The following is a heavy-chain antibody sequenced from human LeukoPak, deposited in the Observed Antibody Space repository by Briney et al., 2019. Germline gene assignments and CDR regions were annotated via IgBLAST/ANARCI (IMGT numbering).Heavy chain of an antibody. CDR2: ISGSGGST. V-gene: IGHV3-23*01. J-gene: IGHJ4*02. D-gene: IGHD3-22*01. Sequence: GGSLRLSCAASGFTFSSYAMSWVRQAPGKGLEWVSAISGSGGSTYYADSVKGRFTISRDNSKNTMYLQMNSLRVEDTGVYYCARHSSGNLQPFDSWGQGTLVTVSS. CDR3: ARHSSGNLQPFDS. CDR1: GFTFSSYA.